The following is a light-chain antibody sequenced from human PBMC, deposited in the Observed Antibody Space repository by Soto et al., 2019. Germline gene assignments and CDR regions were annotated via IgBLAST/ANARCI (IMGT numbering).Light chain of an antibody. V-gene: IGLV2-14*01. J-gene: IGLJ2*01. CDR3: SSYSSSSTLL. CDR1: SSDVGSYNY. CDR2: DVS. Sequence: QSALTQPASVSGSPGQSITISCTGTSSDVGSYNYVSWYQQHPGKAPKLMIYDVSFRPSGVSSRFSGSQSGNTVSLTISGLQAEDESDYYCSSYSSSSTLLFGGGTKLTVL.